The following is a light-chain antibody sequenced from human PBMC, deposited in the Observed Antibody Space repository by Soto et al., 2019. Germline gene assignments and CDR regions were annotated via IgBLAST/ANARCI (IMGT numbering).Light chain of an antibody. CDR2: VTN. CDR1: TSKIGENS. Sequence: QSALTQPPSVSGTLGQGVTISCSGRTSKIGENSVGWFQQLPGTAPKVLIYVTNKRPSGVPDRFSGSKSGTSAYLAISGLQSEDEADYYCAAWDGSLNGHGFGTGTKVTVL. J-gene: IGLJ1*01. V-gene: IGLV1-44*01. CDR3: AAWDGSLNGHG.